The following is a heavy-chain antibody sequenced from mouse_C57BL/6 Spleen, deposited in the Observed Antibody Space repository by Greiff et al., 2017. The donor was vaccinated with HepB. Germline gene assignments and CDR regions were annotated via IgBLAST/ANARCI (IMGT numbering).Heavy chain of an antibody. J-gene: IGHJ2*01. CDR3: ARRSYGNLPFDY. D-gene: IGHD2-1*01. Sequence: LVESGAELARPGASVKLSCKASGYTFTSYGISWVKQRTGQGLEWIGEIYPRSGNTYYNEKFKGKATLTADKSSSTAYMELRSLTSEDSAVYFCARRSYGNLPFDYWGQGTTLTVSS. V-gene: IGHV1-81*01. CDR1: GYTFTSYG. CDR2: IYPRSGNT.